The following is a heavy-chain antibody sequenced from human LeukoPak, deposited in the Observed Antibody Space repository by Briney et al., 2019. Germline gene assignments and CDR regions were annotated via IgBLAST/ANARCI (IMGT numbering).Heavy chain of an antibody. Sequence: PGGSLRLSCAASGITFSSYEMNWVRQAPGKGLEWVAVISYDGKEKYHADSVKGRFTISRDNSKNTLYLQMNSLRVEDTAVYYCARGDRGTAAGNNWFNPWGQGTLVTVSS. CDR1: GITFSSYE. D-gene: IGHD6-13*01. J-gene: IGHJ5*02. CDR2: ISYDGKEK. CDR3: ARGDRGTAAGNNWFNP. V-gene: IGHV3-30*04.